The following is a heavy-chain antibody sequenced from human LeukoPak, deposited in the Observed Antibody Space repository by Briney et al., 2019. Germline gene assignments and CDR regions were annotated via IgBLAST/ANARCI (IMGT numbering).Heavy chain of an antibody. J-gene: IGHJ5*02. CDR3: ARDPGAYCSSTSCSPHLFDP. Sequence: ASVKVSCKASGYTFTSYGISWVRQAPGQGLEWMGWISAYNGNTNYAQKLQGRVTMTTDTSTSTAYMELRSLRSDDTAVYYCARDPGAYCSSTSCSPHLFDPWGQGTLVTVSS. D-gene: IGHD2-2*01. CDR1: GYTFTSYG. V-gene: IGHV1-18*01. CDR2: ISAYNGNT.